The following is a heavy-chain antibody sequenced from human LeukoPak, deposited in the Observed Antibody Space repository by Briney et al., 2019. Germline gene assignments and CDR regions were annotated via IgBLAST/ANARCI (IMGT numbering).Heavy chain of an antibody. J-gene: IGHJ4*02. CDR1: GFTVSSNY. CDR2: IYSGGST. CDR3: ARDLGGIAAAGTGDY. V-gene: IGHV3-53*01. Sequence: GSPGLSCAASGFTVSSNYMSWVPQAPGKGLEWVSVIYSGGSTYYADSVKGRFTISRDNSKNTLYLQMNSLRAEDTAVYYGARDLGGIAAAGTGDYWGQAAMATVSS. D-gene: IGHD6-13*01.